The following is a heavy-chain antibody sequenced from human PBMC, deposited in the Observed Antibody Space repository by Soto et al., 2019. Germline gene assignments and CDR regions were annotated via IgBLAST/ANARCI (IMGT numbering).Heavy chain of an antibody. CDR1: GFTFSRYA. V-gene: IGHV3-23*01. D-gene: IGHD5-12*01. J-gene: IGHJ4*02. CDR2: ISDSSDST. Sequence: PGGSLRLSCAASGFTFSRYAMSWVRQAPGKGLEWVSSISDSSDSTYYADSVKGRFTISRDNSKNTLYLQMNSLRAEDTAVYYCAKAGREREGRGYSVYDRGGAFVLKSSATENYFDYWGQGTLVTVSS. CDR3: AKAGREREGRGYSVYDRGGAFVLKSSATENYFDY.